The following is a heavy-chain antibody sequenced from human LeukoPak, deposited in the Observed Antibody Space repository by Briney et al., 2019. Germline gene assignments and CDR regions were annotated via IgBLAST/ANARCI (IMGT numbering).Heavy chain of an antibody. J-gene: IGHJ4*02. V-gene: IGHV3-21*01. CDR3: ARNRRDGYKLVYFDY. CDR2: ISSSSSYI. Sequence: GGSLRLSCAASGFAFSSYSMNWVRQAPGKGLGWVSSISSSSSYIYYADSVKGRFTISRDNAKNSLYLQMNSLRAEDTAVYYCARNRRDGYKLVYFDYWGQGTLVTVSS. D-gene: IGHD5-24*01. CDR1: GFAFSSYS.